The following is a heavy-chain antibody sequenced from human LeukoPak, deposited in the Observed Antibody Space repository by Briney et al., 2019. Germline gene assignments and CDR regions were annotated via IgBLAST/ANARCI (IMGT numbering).Heavy chain of an antibody. CDR2: IYYSGST. D-gene: IGHD2-21*01. V-gene: IGHV4-39*07. J-gene: IGHJ4*02. CDR3: ARDRGPGGSGGVDY. CDR1: GGSISSSSFY. Sequence: SETLSLTCTVSGGSISSSSFYWGWIRLPPGKGLEWIGSIYYSGSTYYNPSLKSRVTISVDTSKNQFSLKLSSVTAADTAVYYCARDRGPGGSGGVDYWGQGTLVTVSS.